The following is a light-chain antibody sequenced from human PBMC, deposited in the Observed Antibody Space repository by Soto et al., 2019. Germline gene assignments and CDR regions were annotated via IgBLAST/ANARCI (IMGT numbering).Light chain of an antibody. Sequence: QSALTQPASVSGSLGQSITISCTGTSSDVGGYNYVSWYQQHPGKAPKLMIYEVSYRPSGVSNRFSGSKSGNTASLTISGLQAEDEADYYCSSYTSSSTRVFGGGTKLTVL. CDR2: EVS. CDR1: SSDVGGYNY. J-gene: IGLJ3*02. V-gene: IGLV2-14*01. CDR3: SSYTSSSTRV.